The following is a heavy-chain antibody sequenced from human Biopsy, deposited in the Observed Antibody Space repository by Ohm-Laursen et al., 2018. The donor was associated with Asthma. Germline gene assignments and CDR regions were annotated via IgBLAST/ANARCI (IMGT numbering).Heavy chain of an antibody. CDR1: GGSISNSNYY. V-gene: IGHV4-61*05. CDR3: ARGVDRVTGLLDHFDS. J-gene: IGHJ4*02. Sequence: PSQTLSLTCIVSGGSISNSNYYWGWIRQSPGKGLESIGHVYYSGSTNYNPSLKSRVTISIDASKNQFSLKLTSVTAADTAVYYCARGVDRVTGLLDHFDSWGQGTLVTVSS. D-gene: IGHD2-21*02. CDR2: VYYSGST.